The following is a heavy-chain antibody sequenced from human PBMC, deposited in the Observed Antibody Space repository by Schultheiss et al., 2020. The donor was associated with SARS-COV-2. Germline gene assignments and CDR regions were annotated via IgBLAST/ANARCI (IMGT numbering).Heavy chain of an antibody. V-gene: IGHV3-30*03. D-gene: IGHD4-17*01. Sequence: GGSLRLSCAASGFTFSSYGMHWVRQAPGKGLEWVAVISYDGSNKYYADSVKGRFTVSRDNSKNTLYLQMNSLRAEDTAVYYCARVAMTTVTELDYWGQGTLVTVSS. CDR3: ARVAMTTVTELDY. J-gene: IGHJ4*02. CDR1: GFTFSSYG. CDR2: ISYDGSNK.